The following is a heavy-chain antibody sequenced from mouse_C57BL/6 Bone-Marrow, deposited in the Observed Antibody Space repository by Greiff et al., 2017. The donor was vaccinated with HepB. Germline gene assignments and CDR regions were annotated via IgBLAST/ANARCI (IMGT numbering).Heavy chain of an antibody. CDR2: IDPSDSYT. Sequence: QVQLQQPGAELVKPGASVKLSCKASGYTFTSYWMQWVKQRPGQGLEWIGEIDPSDSYTNYNQKFKGKATLTVDTSSSTAYMQLSSLTSEDSAVYYCARGGGGGGLDYWGQGTTLTVSS. CDR3: ARGGGGGGLDY. V-gene: IGHV1-50*01. J-gene: IGHJ2*01. CDR1: GYTFTSYW.